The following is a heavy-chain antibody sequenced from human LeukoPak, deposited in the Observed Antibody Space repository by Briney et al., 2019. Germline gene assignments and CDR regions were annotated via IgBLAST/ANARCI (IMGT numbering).Heavy chain of an antibody. CDR1: GGSISSGGYS. CDR2: IYHSGST. V-gene: IGHV4-30-2*01. Sequence: PSQTLSLTCAVSGGSISSGGYSWSWLPQPPGKGLEWLGYIYHSGSTYYNPSLKSRVTISVDRSKDQFSLKLSSVTAADTAVYYCARVFGTRVSPEGFDPWGQGTLVTVSS. D-gene: IGHD4-17*01. J-gene: IGHJ5*02. CDR3: ARVFGTRVSPEGFDP.